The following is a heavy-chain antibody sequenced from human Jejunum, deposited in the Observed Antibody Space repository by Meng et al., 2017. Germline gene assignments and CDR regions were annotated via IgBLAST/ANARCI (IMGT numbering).Heavy chain of an antibody. V-gene: IGHV4-30-4*01. CDR2: ISFSGKT. CDR3: ARGGNGGRLGDNWFDP. J-gene: IGHJ5*02. CDR1: GGSISSGNYT. Sequence: QVQLRESGPGLVKPSQTLSLTCTVSGGSISSGNYTWSWIRHPPGKGLEWIGYISFSGKTSYNPSFKSRVTISLDTSKNHFSLTLTSVTVADTAGYYCARGGNGGRLGDNWFDPGAREPWSPSPQ. D-gene: IGHD2-8*01.